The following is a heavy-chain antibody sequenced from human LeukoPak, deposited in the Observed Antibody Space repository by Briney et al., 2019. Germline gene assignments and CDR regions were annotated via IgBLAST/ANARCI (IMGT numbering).Heavy chain of an antibody. CDR3: ARDEEPSIAARGD. CDR1: GYTFTNYD. V-gene: IGHV1-8*01. J-gene: IGHJ4*02. D-gene: IGHD6-6*01. Sequence: ASVKVSCKSSGYTFTNYDIIWVRQATGQGLEWMGWMKPNSGITGYARKFQDRVIMTRDTSISTAYMELNSLTSDDTAVYYCARDEEPSIAARGDWGRGTLVTVSS. CDR2: MKPNSGIT.